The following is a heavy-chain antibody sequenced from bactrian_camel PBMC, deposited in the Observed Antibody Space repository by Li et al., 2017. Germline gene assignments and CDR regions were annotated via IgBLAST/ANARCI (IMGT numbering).Heavy chain of an antibody. CDR1: GYIDSSYC. CDR3: AADLLLRRPLEASEYKY. Sequence: HVQLVESGGGSVQAGGSLRLSCAVSGYIDSSYCMGWFRQAPGKGREGVASIYTGTDRTHYADSVKGRFAIWQDNAMATVYLEINYLRPEDTAMYYCAADLLLRRPLEASEYKYWGQGTQVTVS. D-gene: IGHD8*01. CDR2: IYTGTDRT. J-gene: IGHJ4*01. V-gene: IGHV3S1*01.